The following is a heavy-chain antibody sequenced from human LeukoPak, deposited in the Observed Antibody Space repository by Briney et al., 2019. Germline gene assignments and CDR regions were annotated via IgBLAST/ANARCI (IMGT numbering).Heavy chain of an antibody. CDR3: ARDGDGSGSYAPGIFDY. Sequence: SETLSLPCTVSGNSISSGDNYWSWIRQPAGKGLEWIGYIYYSGSTNYNPSLKSRVTISVDTSKNQFSLKLSSVTAADTAVYYCARDGDGSGSYAPGIFDYWGQGTLVTVSS. CDR2: IYYSGST. CDR1: GNSISSGDNY. J-gene: IGHJ4*02. V-gene: IGHV4-61*10. D-gene: IGHD3-10*01.